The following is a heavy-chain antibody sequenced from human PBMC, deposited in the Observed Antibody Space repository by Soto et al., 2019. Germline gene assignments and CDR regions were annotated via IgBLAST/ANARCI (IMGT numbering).Heavy chain of an antibody. CDR2: IDPSDSYT. CDR3: ARTSMQIRGYSYGPGGMDV. J-gene: IGHJ6*02. Sequence: PGESLKISCKGSGYSFTSYWIDWVRQMPGKGLEWMGRIDPSDSYTNYSPSFQGHVTISADKSISTAYLQWSSLKASDTAMYYCARTSMQIRGYSYGPGGMDVCAQGTTVTVSS. CDR1: GYSFTSYW. V-gene: IGHV5-10-1*01. D-gene: IGHD5-18*01.